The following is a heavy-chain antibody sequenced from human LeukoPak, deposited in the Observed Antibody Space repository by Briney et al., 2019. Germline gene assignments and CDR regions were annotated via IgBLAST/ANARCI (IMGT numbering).Heavy chain of an antibody. Sequence: SETLSLTCAVYGGSFSGYYWSWIRQPPGKGLEWIGEINHSGSTNYNPSLKSRVTISVDTSKNQFSLKLSSVTAADTAIYYCARGSRDGYNAWGQGTLVTVSS. V-gene: IGHV4-34*01. CDR2: INHSGST. CDR3: ARGSRDGYNA. J-gene: IGHJ5*02. CDR1: GGSFSGYY. D-gene: IGHD5-24*01.